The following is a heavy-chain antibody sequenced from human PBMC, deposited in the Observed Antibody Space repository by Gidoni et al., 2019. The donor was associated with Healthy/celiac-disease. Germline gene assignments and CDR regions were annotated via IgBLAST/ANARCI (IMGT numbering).Heavy chain of an antibody. CDR3: ARDKGSPYAFDI. Sequence: QVQLVESGGGVVQPGRSLRLSCAASGFTFSSYGMHWVRQAPGKGLEWVAVIWYDGSNKYYADSVKGRFTISRDNSKNTLYLQMNSLRAEDTAVYYCARDKGSPYAFDIWGQGTMVTVSS. J-gene: IGHJ3*02. CDR1: GFTFSSYG. D-gene: IGHD2-15*01. V-gene: IGHV3-33*01. CDR2: IWYDGSNK.